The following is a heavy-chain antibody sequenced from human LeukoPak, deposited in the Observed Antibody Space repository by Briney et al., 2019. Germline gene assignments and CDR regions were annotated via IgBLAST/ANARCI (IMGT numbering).Heavy chain of an antibody. Sequence: VSVKVSCKASGYTFTSYYMHWVRQAPGQGLEWMGMINPSGGRTTYAKKFQGRVTMTRDTSTNTVYTELSSLRSDDTAVYYCARDYYGGHNLYNFDFWGQGTRVIVSS. D-gene: IGHD3-10*01. CDR3: ARDYYGGHNLYNFDF. J-gene: IGHJ4*02. V-gene: IGHV1-46*01. CDR1: GYTFTSYY. CDR2: INPSGGRT.